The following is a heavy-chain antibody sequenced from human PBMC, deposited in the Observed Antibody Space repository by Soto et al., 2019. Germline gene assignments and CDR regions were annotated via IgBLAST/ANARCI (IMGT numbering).Heavy chain of an antibody. CDR1: GGTVSSYA. J-gene: IGHJ4*02. CDR3: ARGAPDGYKPDY. CDR2: IIPIFGTA. D-gene: IGHD5-12*01. Sequence: SEKVSCEASGGTVSSYAISWVRQAPGQGLEWMGGIIPIFGTANYAQKFQGRVTITADESTSTAYMELSSLRSEDTAVYYCARGAPDGYKPDYWGQETLVTVPQ. V-gene: IGHV1-69*13.